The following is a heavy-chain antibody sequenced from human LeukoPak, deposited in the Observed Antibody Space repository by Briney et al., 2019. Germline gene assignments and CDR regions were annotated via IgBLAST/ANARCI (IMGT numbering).Heavy chain of an antibody. CDR1: GGSISSTGYY. CDR3: ARLFDY. J-gene: IGHJ4*02. Sequence: PSESLSLTCTVSGGSISSTGYYWGWIRQSPGKGPEWIGSIYYSGSTYYNPSLKSRVTISVDTSKNQFSLRVTSVTAADTAVYYCARLFDYWGQGTLVAVSS. V-gene: IGHV4-39*01. CDR2: IYYSGST.